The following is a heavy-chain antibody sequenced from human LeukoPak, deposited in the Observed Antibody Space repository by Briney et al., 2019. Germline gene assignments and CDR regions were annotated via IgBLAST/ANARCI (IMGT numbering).Heavy chain of an antibody. V-gene: IGHV4-30-2*01. Sequence: PSDTLSLTCTVSGGSISSYSWRWIRQPPGKGLEWIGYIYHSGSTYYNPSLKSRVTISVDRSKNQFSLKLSSVTAADTAVYYCARWAAAYDYWGQGTLVTVSS. CDR2: IYHSGST. CDR3: ARWAAAYDY. CDR1: GGSISSYS. D-gene: IGHD6-13*01. J-gene: IGHJ4*02.